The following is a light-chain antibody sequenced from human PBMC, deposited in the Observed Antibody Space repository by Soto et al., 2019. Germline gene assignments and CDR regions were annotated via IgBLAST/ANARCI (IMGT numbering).Light chain of an antibody. J-gene: IGLJ1*01. V-gene: IGLV7-46*01. CDR1: TGAVTSGHY. CDR3: LLSYSGARPYV. Sequence: QAVVTQEPSLTVSPGGTVTLTCGSSTGAVTSGHYPYWFQQKPGQAPRTLIYDTSNKHSWTPARFSCSLLGGKAALTLSGAQPEDEAEYYCLLSYSGARPYVFGTGTKLTVL. CDR2: DTS.